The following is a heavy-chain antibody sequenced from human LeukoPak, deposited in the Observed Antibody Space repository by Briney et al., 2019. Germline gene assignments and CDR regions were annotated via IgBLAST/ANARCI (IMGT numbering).Heavy chain of an antibody. CDR2: ISYDGSNK. CDR3: AKLAVSLDY. V-gene: IGHV3-30*18. CDR1: GFTFSSYG. D-gene: IGHD6-19*01. Sequence: GGSLRLSCAASGFTFSSYGMHWVRQAPGKGLEWVAVISYDGSNKYYADSVKGRFTISRDNSKNTLYLQMNSLRAEDTAVYYCAKLAVSLDYWAREPWSPSPQ. J-gene: IGHJ4*02.